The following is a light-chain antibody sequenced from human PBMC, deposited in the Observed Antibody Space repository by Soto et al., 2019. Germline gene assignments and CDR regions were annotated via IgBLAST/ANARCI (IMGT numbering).Light chain of an antibody. V-gene: IGLV2-8*01. CDR3: SSYAGSVYV. CDR1: SSDVGGYNY. J-gene: IGLJ1*01. CDR2: KVS. Sequence: QSVLTQPPSASGSPGQSVTISCTGTSSDVGGYNYVSWYQQHPGKAPKLMIYKVSKRPSGVPDRFSGSKSGNTASLTVSGLQAEDEDDYYCSSYAGSVYVFGTGTKVTVL.